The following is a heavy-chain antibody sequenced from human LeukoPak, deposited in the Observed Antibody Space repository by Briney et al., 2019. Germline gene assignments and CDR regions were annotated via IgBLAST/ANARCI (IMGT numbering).Heavy chain of an antibody. CDR2: IYSAGAT. CDR3: ARDRGTSGYIFDY. Sequence: GGSLRLSCAASGLTVSSNSMRWVRQAPGKGLEWVSVIYSAGATYYADSVRGRFTISRDNSKNTGYLQMNSLRAEDTAVYYCARDRGTSGYIFDYWGRGTLVTVSS. V-gene: IGHV3-53*01. CDR1: GLTVSSNS. D-gene: IGHD3-22*01. J-gene: IGHJ4*02.